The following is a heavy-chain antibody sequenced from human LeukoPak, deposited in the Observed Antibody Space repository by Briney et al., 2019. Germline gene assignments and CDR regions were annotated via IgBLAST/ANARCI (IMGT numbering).Heavy chain of an antibody. J-gene: IGHJ4*02. CDR2: ISGGGEST. Sequence: GGSLRLSCVVSEFTFSSHAMNWVRQAPGKGLEWVASISGGGESTYYADSVKGRFTVSRDNSKNTLYLQMNSLRAEDTALYFCAKKAQYNGNYPLDYWGQGTLVTVSS. CDR1: EFTFSSHA. D-gene: IGHD1-26*01. CDR3: AKKAQYNGNYPLDY. V-gene: IGHV3-23*01.